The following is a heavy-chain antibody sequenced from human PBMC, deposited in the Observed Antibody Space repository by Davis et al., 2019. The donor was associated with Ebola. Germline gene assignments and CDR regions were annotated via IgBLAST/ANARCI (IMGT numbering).Heavy chain of an antibody. Sequence: PSETLSLTCAVSGGSISSSNWWSWVRQPPGKGLEWIGEIYHSGSTNYNPSLKSRVTISVDKSKNQFSLKLSSVTAADTAVYYCARWSPMTTASPGAFDIWGQGTMVTVSS. CDR2: IYHSGST. J-gene: IGHJ3*02. D-gene: IGHD4-17*01. CDR1: GGSISSSNW. V-gene: IGHV4-4*02. CDR3: ARWSPMTTASPGAFDI.